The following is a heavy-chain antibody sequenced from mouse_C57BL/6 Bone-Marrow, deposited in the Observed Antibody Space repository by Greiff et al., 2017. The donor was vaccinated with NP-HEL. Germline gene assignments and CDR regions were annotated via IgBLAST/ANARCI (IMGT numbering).Heavy chain of an antibody. CDR2: ISDGGSYT. Sequence: EVMLVESGGGLVKPGGSLKLSCAASGFTFSSYAMSWVRQTPEKRLEWVATISDGGSYTYYPDNVKGRFTISRDNAKNNLYLQMSHLKSEDTAMYYCARERIYYGSSVAYWGQGTLVTVSA. J-gene: IGHJ3*01. D-gene: IGHD1-1*01. CDR3: ARERIYYGSSVAY. CDR1: GFTFSSYA. V-gene: IGHV5-4*01.